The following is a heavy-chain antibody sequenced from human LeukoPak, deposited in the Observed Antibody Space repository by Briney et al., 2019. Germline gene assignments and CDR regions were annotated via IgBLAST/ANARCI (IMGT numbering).Heavy chain of an antibody. CDR3: ARDFRGGYDFWSGYYTPYYFDY. CDR1: GGSFSDYY. D-gene: IGHD3-3*01. V-gene: IGHV4-34*01. Sequence: SETLSLTCAVSGGSFSDYYWIWIRQAPTKGLQWIGEINHSGSTNYNPSLKSRVTMSVNTSKNHFSLKLSSVTAADTAVYYCARDFRGGYDFWSGYYTPYYFDYWGQGTLVTVSP. J-gene: IGHJ4*02. CDR2: INHSGST.